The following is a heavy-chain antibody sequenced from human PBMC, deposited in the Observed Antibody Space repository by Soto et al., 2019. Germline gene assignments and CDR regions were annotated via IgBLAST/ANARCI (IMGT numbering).Heavy chain of an antibody. CDR1: GFTFDDYA. Sequence: EVQLVESGGGLVQPGRSLRLSCSASGFTFDDYAMHWVRQAPGKGLEWVSGISWNSGSIAYADSLKGRFTISRDNAKNSLYLQMNSLRAEDTALYYCAKGVALGYCTSTSCHNYYMDVWGKGTTVTVSS. V-gene: IGHV3-9*01. CDR2: ISWNSGSI. D-gene: IGHD2-2*02. J-gene: IGHJ6*03. CDR3: AKGVALGYCTSTSCHNYYMDV.